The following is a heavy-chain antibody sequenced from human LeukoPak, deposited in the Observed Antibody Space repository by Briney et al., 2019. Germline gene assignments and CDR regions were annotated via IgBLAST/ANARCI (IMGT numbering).Heavy chain of an antibody. J-gene: IGHJ6*03. CDR2: MNPNSGNT. D-gene: IGHD3/OR15-3a*01. CDR3: ARALSWTTESYYYMDV. Sequence: ASVKVSCKASGYTFTSYDINWVRQATGQGLEWMGWMNPNSGNTGYAQKFQGRVTMTKNTSITTAYIELSSLRSEDTAVYYCARALSWTTESYYYMDVWGKGTTVTASS. V-gene: IGHV1-8*01. CDR1: GYTFTSYD.